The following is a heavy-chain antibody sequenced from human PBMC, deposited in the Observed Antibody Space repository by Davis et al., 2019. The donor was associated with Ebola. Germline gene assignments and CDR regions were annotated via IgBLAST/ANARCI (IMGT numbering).Heavy chain of an antibody. V-gene: IGHV3-7*01. CDR2: IKQDGSEK. J-gene: IGHJ3*02. CDR3: AREYCSGGTCYYGASDI. D-gene: IGHD2-15*01. Sequence: GESLKISCAASGFTFSSYWMSWVRQAPGKGLEWVANIKQDGSEKYYVDSVKGRFTISRDNAKNSLYLQMNSLRAEDTAVYYCAREYCSGGTCYYGASDIWGQGTMVTVSS. CDR1: GFTFSSYW.